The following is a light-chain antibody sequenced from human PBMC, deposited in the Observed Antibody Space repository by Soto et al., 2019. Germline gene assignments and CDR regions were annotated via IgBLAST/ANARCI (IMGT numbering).Light chain of an antibody. CDR3: QQYHNWPPIT. CDR1: QSVSSN. V-gene: IGKV3-15*01. CDR2: GAS. J-gene: IGKJ5*01. Sequence: EIVMTQSPATLSVSPGEGATLSCSASQSVSSNLAWYQQKPGQAPRLLIYGASTRATGIPARFSGSGSGTEFTLTISSLQSEDFAVYFCQQYHNWPPITFGQGTRLEIK.